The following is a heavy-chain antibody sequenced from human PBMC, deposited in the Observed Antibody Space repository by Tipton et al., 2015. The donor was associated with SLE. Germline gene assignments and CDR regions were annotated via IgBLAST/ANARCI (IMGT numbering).Heavy chain of an antibody. CDR1: GDSISRGSYY. Sequence: TLSLTCTVSGDSISRGSYYWTWIRPPAGKGLEWIGQIHNSGSTNYNPSLKSRVTVSLDTSKNQFSLKLNSVTAADTAVYYCATSDYGDYRESTFNIWGQGTMVTVSS. J-gene: IGHJ3*02. CDR2: IHNSGST. CDR3: ATSDYGDYRESTFNI. V-gene: IGHV4-61*09. D-gene: IGHD4-17*01.